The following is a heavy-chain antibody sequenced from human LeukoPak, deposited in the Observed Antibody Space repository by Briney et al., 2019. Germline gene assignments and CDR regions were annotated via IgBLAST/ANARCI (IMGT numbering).Heavy chain of an antibody. Sequence: ASVTVSCKASGYTFTSYGISWVRQAPGQGLEWMGWISAYNGNTNYAQKLQGRVTMTTDTSTSTAYMELRSLRSDDTAVYYCARVLWSGYYPLYYYYYGMDVWGQGTTVTVSS. CDR2: ISAYNGNT. V-gene: IGHV1-18*01. D-gene: IGHD3-3*01. CDR1: GYTFTSYG. J-gene: IGHJ6*02. CDR3: ARVLWSGYYPLYYYYYGMDV.